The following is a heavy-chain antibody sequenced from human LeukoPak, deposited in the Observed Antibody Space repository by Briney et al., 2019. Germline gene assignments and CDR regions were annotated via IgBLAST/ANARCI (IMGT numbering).Heavy chain of an antibody. CDR1: GGSISSNSYY. V-gene: IGHV4-39*07. D-gene: IGHD2-15*01. Sequence: PSETLSLTCTVSGGSISSNSYYWGWIRQPPGKGLVWRGSIYYSGSTYYKPSLKSRLTISVDTSKNKFSLKLSSVTAADTAEYYCARGTVGYWSGGRCQGWFDPWGQGTLVTVSS. CDR3: ARGTVGYWSGGRCQGWFDP. CDR2: IYYSGST. J-gene: IGHJ5*02.